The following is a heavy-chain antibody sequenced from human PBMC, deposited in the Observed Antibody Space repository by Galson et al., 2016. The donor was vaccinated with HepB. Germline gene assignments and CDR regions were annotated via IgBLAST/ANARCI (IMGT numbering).Heavy chain of an antibody. J-gene: IGHJ2*01. V-gene: IGHV7-4-1*02. D-gene: IGHD1-1*01. CDR2: IDTNTGHT. CDR3: ARDPSVRLLRHFDL. Sequence: SVKVSCKASGYIFNTYTMDWVRQAPGQGLQWVGRIDTNTGHTSSVSGFTGRFVLSIDTSVSTAYLQISSLKAEDTAVYYCARDPSVRLLRHFDLWGRGTLVTVSS. CDR1: GYIFNTYT.